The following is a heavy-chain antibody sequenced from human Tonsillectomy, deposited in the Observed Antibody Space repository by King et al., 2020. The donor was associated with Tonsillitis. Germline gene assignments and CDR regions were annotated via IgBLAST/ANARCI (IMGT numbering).Heavy chain of an antibody. Sequence: VQLVESGGGLVQPGGSLRLSCAASGFTFSNYWMHWVRQAPGKGLVWVSRINSDGSSTSYADSVKGRFTISRDNAKNTLYLQMNSLRAEDTAVFHCARAKHQWLAIDSHLVFDLGGRGTLVTVSS. J-gene: IGHJ2*01. CDR2: INSDGSST. CDR3: ARAKHQWLAIDSHLVFDL. V-gene: IGHV3-74*01. CDR1: GFTFSNYW. D-gene: IGHD6-19*01.